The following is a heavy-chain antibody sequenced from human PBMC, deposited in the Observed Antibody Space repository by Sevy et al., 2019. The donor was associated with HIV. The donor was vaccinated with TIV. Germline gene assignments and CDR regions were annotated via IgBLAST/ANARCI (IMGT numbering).Heavy chain of an antibody. CDR1: GDTLTNNY. CDR3: VRADPAQHFDS. Sequence: ASVKVSCRASGDTLTNNYMHWVRQAPGQGLEWMGMVDPSGGNATYAQNFQGRVIMTRDTSTSTLYMDLSSLRSEDTAVYYCVRADPAQHFDSWGQGTLVTVPS. J-gene: IGHJ4*02. CDR2: VDPSGGNA. V-gene: IGHV1-46*01.